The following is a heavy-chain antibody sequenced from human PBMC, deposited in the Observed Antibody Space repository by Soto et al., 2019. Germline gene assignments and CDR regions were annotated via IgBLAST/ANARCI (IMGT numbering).Heavy chain of an antibody. Sequence: QVQLQESGPGLVKPSQTLSLTCAVSGGSISRSVYYCNWIRQHPGKGLEWIGYIHNSGTTYYNPTLMIRLTFSVDTSQNQVSLKLSSGTTADTAVYYCARDPIVRGVVGWYFDLWGRGTLVTVSS. J-gene: IGHJ2*01. V-gene: IGHV4-31*11. D-gene: IGHD3-10*01. CDR3: ARDPIVRGVVGWYFDL. CDR2: IHNSGTT. CDR1: GGSISRSVYY.